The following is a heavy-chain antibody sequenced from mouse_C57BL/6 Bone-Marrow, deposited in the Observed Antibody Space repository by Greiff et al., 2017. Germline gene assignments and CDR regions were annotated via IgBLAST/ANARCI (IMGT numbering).Heavy chain of an antibody. CDR2: IRNKANGYTT. CDR1: GFTFTDYY. V-gene: IGHV7-3*01. CDR3: ASYATAGAMDY. J-gene: IGHJ4*01. Sequence: EVQGVESGGGLVQPGGSLSLSCAASGFTFTDYYMSWVRQPPGKALEWLGFIRNKANGYTTEYSASVKGRFTISRDNSQSILYLQMNALRAEDSATYYCASYATAGAMDYWGQGTSVTVSS.